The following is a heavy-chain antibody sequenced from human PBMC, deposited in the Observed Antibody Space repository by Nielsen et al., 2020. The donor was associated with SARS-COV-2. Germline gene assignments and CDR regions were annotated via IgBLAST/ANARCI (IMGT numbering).Heavy chain of an antibody. CDR2: IYYSGST. J-gene: IGHJ5*02. CDR3: ARHVSLSYGLRGAGWFDP. V-gene: IGHV4-30-4*01. Sequence: SETLSLTCTVSGGSISSGDYYWSWIRQPPGKGLEWIGYIYYSGSTYYNPSLKSRVTISVDTSKNQFSLKLSSVTAADTAVYYCARHVSLSYGLRGAGWFDPWGQGTLVTVSS. D-gene: IGHD3-16*01. CDR1: GGSISSGDYY.